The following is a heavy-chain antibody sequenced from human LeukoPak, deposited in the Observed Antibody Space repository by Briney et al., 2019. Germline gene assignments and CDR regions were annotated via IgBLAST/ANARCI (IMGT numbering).Heavy chain of an antibody. CDR1: GYTFTGYY. V-gene: IGHV1-2*02. Sequence: ASVKVSCKASGYTFTGYYMHWVRQAPGQGLAWLGWINPNSGGTNYAQKFQGRVTMTRDTSISTAYMELSRLRSDDTAVYYCARDALGGSGLGCYFDYWGQGTLVTVSS. J-gene: IGHJ4*02. CDR3: ARDALGGSGLGCYFDY. CDR2: INPNSGGT. D-gene: IGHD6-19*01.